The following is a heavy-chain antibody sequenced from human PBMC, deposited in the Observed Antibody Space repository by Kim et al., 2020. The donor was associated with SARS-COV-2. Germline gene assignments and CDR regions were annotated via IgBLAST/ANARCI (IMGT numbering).Heavy chain of an antibody. J-gene: IGHJ4*02. D-gene: IGHD5-18*01. V-gene: IGHV3-23*01. CDR2: ISGSGGST. CDR1: GFTFSSYA. Sequence: GGSLRLSCAASGFTFSSYAMSWVRQAPEKGLEWVSAISGSGGSTYYADSVKGRFTISRDNSKNTLYLQMNSLRAEDTAVYYCAKGELDTAMVPTGYWGQGTLVTVSS. CDR3: AKGELDTAMVPTGY.